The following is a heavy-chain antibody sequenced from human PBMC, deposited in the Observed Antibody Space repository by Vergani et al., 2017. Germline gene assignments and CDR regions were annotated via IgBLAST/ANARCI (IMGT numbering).Heavy chain of an antibody. D-gene: IGHD4-17*01. CDR3: ATPQTVTTGGMEV. CDR1: GYTFTDHY. CDR2: VDPEDGET. J-gene: IGHJ6*02. Sequence: EVQLVQSGAEVKKPGATMKISCKVSGYTFTDHYMHRVKQAPGKGLEWMGLVDPEDGETIYAEKFKGRVTIAEDTSTDTAHLELSSLRSEDTAVYYCATPQTVTTGGMEVWGQGTTVIVSS. V-gene: IGHV1-69-2*01.